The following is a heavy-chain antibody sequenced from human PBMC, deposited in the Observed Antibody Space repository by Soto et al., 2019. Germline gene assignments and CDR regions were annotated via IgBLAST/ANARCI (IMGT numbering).Heavy chain of an antibody. CDR2: MNPNSGNT. V-gene: IGHV1-8*01. D-gene: IGHD3-10*01. CDR3: ARGSVLLWFGELRV. Sequence: GASVKVSCKASGYTFTSYDINWVRQATGQGLEWMGWMNPNSGNTGYAQKVQGRVTMTRNTSISTAYMELSSLRSEDTAVYYCARGSVLLWFGELRVWGKGTTVTVSS. CDR1: GYTFTSYD. J-gene: IGHJ6*04.